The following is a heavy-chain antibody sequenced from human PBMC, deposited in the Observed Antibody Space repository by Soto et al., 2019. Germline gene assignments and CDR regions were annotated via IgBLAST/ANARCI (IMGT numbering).Heavy chain of an antibody. J-gene: IGHJ6*02. V-gene: IGHV1-18*01. CDR1: GYTFTSYG. D-gene: IGHD3-10*01. Sequence: QVQLVQSGAEVKKPGASVKVSCKASGYTFTSYGISWVRQAPGQGLEWMGWISAYNGNTNYAQKLQGRVTMTTDTSTRTAYMELRSLRSDDTAVYYCARDRVLLWFGELRSYYYGMDVWGQGTTVTVSS. CDR2: ISAYNGNT. CDR3: ARDRVLLWFGELRSYYYGMDV.